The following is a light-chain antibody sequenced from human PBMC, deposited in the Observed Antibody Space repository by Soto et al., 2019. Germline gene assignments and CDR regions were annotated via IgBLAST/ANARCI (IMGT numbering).Light chain of an antibody. CDR3: GTWDNSLSAVV. V-gene: IGLV1-51*01. J-gene: IGLJ2*01. CDR1: SSNIENNY. Sequence: QSVLTQPPSVSAAPGQKVTISCSGSSSNIENNYVSWYQQLPGAAPKLLIYDNNKRPSGIPDRFSGSKSGTSATLGITGLQNGDEADYYCGTWDNSLSAVVFGGGTKVTVL. CDR2: DNN.